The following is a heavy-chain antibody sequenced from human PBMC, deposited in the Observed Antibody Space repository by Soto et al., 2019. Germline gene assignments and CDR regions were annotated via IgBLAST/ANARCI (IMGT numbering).Heavy chain of an antibody. CDR1: GFTFSTYT. Sequence: EAPLLESGGQLVQPGGSLRLSCAASGFTFSTYTMNWVRQAPGKGLEWVAGIFPGGSTYYANSVKGRFTISRAHSESSVFLQMRSQRHEDTAVYYCAKDRQPDGIWTFDLWGQGTLVTVSS. V-gene: IGHV3-23*03. J-gene: IGHJ4*02. CDR3: AKDRQPDGIWTFDL. CDR2: IFPGGST. D-gene: IGHD3-9*01.